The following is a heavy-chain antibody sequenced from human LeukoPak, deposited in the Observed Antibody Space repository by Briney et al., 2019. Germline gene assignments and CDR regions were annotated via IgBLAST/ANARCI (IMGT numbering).Heavy chain of an antibody. V-gene: IGHV3-74*01. Sequence: PGRSLRLSCAASGFTFSSYAMHWVRQAPGKGLVWVSRINSDGSSTSYAASVKGRFTISRDNAKNTLYLQMTRLRAEDTAVYYCARRGADWDYFDYWGQGTLVTVSS. D-gene: IGHD2-21*01. J-gene: IGHJ4*02. CDR3: ARRGADWDYFDY. CDR1: GFTFSSYA. CDR2: INSDGSST.